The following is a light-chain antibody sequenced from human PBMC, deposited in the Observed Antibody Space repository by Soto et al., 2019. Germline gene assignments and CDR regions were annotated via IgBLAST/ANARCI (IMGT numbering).Light chain of an antibody. V-gene: IGKV3-11*01. J-gene: IGKJ5*01. Sequence: IVIAQSPSTLSVSPGERATLTCRASQSVTNYIAWYQQKPGQAPRLLIYDASNRATGIPARFSGSGSGTDFTLTISSLEPEDFAVYYCQQRSNWPPITFGQGTRLEIK. CDR3: QQRSNWPPIT. CDR1: QSVTNY. CDR2: DAS.